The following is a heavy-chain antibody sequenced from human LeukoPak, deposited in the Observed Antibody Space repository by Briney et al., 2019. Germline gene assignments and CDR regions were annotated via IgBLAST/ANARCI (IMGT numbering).Heavy chain of an antibody. CDR2: IKSKTDGGTT. J-gene: IGHJ6*02. CDR1: GFTFSSYA. D-gene: IGHD2-2*03. V-gene: IGHV3-15*01. Sequence: GGSLRLSCAASGFTFSSYAMSWVRQAPGKGLEWVGRIKSKTDGGTTDYAAPVKGRFTISRDDSKNTLYLQMNSLKTEDTAVYYCTTDWMDDYGMDVWGQGTTVTVSS. CDR3: TTDWMDDYGMDV.